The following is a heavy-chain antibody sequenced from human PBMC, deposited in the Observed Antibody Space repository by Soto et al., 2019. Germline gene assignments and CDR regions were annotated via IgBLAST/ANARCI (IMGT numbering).Heavy chain of an antibody. Sequence: GGSLRLSCAASGFTFSSYAMSWVRQAPGKGLEWVSAISGSGGSTYYADSVKGRFTISRDNSKNTLYLQMNSLRAEDTAVYYCAKPAYYYDSSGYSHPTDFDYWGQGTLVTVSS. CDR1: GFTFSSYA. CDR3: AKPAYYYDSSGYSHPTDFDY. D-gene: IGHD3-22*01. V-gene: IGHV3-23*01. J-gene: IGHJ4*02. CDR2: ISGSGGST.